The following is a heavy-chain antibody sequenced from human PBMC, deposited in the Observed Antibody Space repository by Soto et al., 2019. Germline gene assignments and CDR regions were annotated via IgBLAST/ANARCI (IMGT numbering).Heavy chain of an antibody. D-gene: IGHD2-15*01. J-gene: IGHJ6*02. CDR2: ISGSGGST. Sequence: PGGSLRLSCAASGFTFSSYAMSWVRQAPGKGLEWVSAISGSGGSTYYADSVKGRFTISRDNSKNTLYLQMNSLRAEDTAVYYCAKAPDIGSGGSWGPYYYYGMDVWGQGTTVTVSS. V-gene: IGHV3-23*01. CDR3: AKAPDIGSGGSWGPYYYYGMDV. CDR1: GFTFSSYA.